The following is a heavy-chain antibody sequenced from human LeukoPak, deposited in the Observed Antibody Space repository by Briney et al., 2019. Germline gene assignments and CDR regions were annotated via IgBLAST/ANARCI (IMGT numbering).Heavy chain of an antibody. CDR3: ARGDKTYYDFWSGYDNFDY. J-gene: IGHJ4*02. CDR1: GYTFTSYG. D-gene: IGHD3-3*01. CDR2: ISAYNGNT. V-gene: IGHV1-18*01. Sequence: GASVKVSCKASGYTFTSYGITWVRQAPGQGLEWMGWISAYNGNTNYAQKLQGRVTMTTDTSTSTAYMELRSLRSDDTAVYYCARGDKTYYDFWSGYDNFDYWGQGTLVTVSS.